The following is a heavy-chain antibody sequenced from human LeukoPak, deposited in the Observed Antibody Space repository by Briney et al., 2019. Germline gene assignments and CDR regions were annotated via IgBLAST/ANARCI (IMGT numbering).Heavy chain of an antibody. D-gene: IGHD3-3*01. V-gene: IGHV4-34*01. CDR3: VRLYYDVPGPHKYYDYMDV. CDR2: INHSGST. Sequence: SETLSLTCAVYGGAFSGYYWSWIREPPGQGLEGIGEINHSGSTNYNPSLKTRVTMSVDTSKNQFSMTLCTVTVADTAVYYCVRLYYDVPGPHKYYDYMDVWGKGTTVTVSS. J-gene: IGHJ6*03. CDR1: GGAFSGYY.